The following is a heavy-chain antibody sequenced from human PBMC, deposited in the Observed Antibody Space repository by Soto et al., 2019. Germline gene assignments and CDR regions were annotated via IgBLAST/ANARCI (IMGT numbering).Heavy chain of an antibody. CDR3: ARWSYLDY. V-gene: IGHV3-23*01. CDR1: RFIFATYA. Sequence: GGSLRLSCAASRFIFATYALSWVRQAPGKGLEWVSTISGSDGKTFYADSVKGRFSISRDTSQSTLYLQMNSLRADDTAMYYCARWSYLDYWGQGTRVTVSS. J-gene: IGHJ4*02. D-gene: IGHD3-3*01. CDR2: ISGSDGKT.